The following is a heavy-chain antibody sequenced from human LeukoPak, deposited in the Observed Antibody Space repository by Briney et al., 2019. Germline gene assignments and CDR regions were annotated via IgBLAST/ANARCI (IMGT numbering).Heavy chain of an antibody. CDR1: GFIFSNYW. V-gene: IGHV3-15*01. J-gene: IGHJ1*01. Sequence: PGGSLRLSCAASGFIFSNYWMTWVRQAPGKGLEWVGRIKSKSDGGTIDYAAPVKGRFTISRDDSKNTLYLQMTSLKSEDTAVYYCSTGITTIFGVFWGQGSLVTVSS. CDR2: IKSKSDGGTI. D-gene: IGHD3-3*01. CDR3: STGITTIFGVF.